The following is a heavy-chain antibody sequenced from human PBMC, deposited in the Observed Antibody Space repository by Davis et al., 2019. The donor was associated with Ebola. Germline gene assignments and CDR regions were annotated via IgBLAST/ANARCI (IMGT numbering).Heavy chain of an antibody. D-gene: IGHD5-18*01. J-gene: IGHJ4*02. CDR3: ARGHNYGFEY. CDR2: INPSGGST. V-gene: IGHV1-46*01. CDR1: GYTFTSYY. Sequence: ASVKVSCKASGYTFTSYYMHWVRQAPGQGLEWMGIINPSGGSTSYAQNFQGRVTMTRDTSISTAYMELSRLTSDDTAVYYCARGHNYGFEYWGQGTLVTVSS.